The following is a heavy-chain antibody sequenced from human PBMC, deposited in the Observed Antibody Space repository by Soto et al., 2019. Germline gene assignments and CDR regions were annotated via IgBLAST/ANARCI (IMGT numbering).Heavy chain of an antibody. CDR1: GFTFSSYA. J-gene: IGHJ4*02. Sequence: GGSLRLSCAASGFTFSSYAMHWVRQAPGKGLEWVGLISNDGSNKYYADSVKGRFTISRDNSKNTLYLQMNSLTAEDAAIYYCARNHNYYFDYWGQGTLVTVSS. CDR2: ISNDGSNK. CDR3: ARNHNYYFDY. V-gene: IGHV3-30-3*01.